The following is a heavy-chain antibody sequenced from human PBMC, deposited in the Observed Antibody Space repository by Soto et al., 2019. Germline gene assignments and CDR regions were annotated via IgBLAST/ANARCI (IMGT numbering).Heavy chain of an antibody. V-gene: IGHV1-3*03. J-gene: IGHJ4*02. D-gene: IGHD6-19*01. CDR2: IGGGDGNT. Sequence: GASVKVSCKAYGYTFSMNAIHWVRQAPGQRLEWMGWIGGGDGNTKYSQDFDDRVTMTMDASANTVYMELRSLRSGDTTVYYCARGQSDGWYHDYWGQGTLVTVFS. CDR3: ARGQSDGWYHDY. CDR1: GYTFSMNA.